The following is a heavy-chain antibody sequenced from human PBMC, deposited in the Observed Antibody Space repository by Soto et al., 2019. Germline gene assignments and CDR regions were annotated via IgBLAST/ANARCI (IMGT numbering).Heavy chain of an antibody. Sequence: QVQLVQSGAEVKKPGASVKVSCKASGYTFTSYYMHWVRQAPGQGLEWMGIINPSGGSTSYAQNFQGRVTMTRDTYTSTVYMELSSLRSADTAVYYCERDSEDCSSTSCREYFQHWGQGTLVTVSS. CDR2: INPSGGST. J-gene: IGHJ1*01. D-gene: IGHD2-2*01. V-gene: IGHV1-46*01. CDR1: GYTFTSYY. CDR3: ERDSEDCSSTSCREYFQH.